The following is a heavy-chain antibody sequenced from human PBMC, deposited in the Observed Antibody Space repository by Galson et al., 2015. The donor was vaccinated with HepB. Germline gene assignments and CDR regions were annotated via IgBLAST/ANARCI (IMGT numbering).Heavy chain of an antibody. CDR2: ISAYNGNT. J-gene: IGHJ4*02. CDR3: ARVFTEEWELLQYYFDY. Sequence: SVKVSCKASGYTFTSYGISWVRQAPGQGLEWMGWISAYNGNTNYAQKLQGRVTMTTDTSSSTAYMELRSLRSDDTAVYYCARVFTEEWELLQYYFDYWGQGTLVTVSS. D-gene: IGHD1-26*01. V-gene: IGHV1-18*01. CDR1: GYTFTSYG.